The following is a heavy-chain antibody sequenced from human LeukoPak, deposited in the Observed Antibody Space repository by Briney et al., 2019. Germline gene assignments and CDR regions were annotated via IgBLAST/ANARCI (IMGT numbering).Heavy chain of an antibody. CDR2: INRDGGST. CDR3: ASRPTVPNDHRGLDY. J-gene: IGHJ4*02. Sequence: PGGSLRLSCAASGFTFSSYWMHWVRQAPGKGLVWVSRINRDGGSTDYADSVKGRFTISRDNAKNTLYLQMNSLRAEDTAVYYCASRPTVPNDHRGLDYWGQGTLVTVSS. D-gene: IGHD4-17*01. CDR1: GFTFSSYW. V-gene: IGHV3-74*01.